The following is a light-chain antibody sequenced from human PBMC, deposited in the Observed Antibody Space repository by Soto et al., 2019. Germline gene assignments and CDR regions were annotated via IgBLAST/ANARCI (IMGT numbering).Light chain of an antibody. CDR2: GAS. J-gene: IGKJ5*01. V-gene: IGKV3-15*01. Sequence: EIVMTQSPATLSVSPGERSTLSCMASQSVSSNLAWYQQKPGQAPRLLIYGASTGATGIPARFSGSGSGTDFTLTISSLQSEDFAVYYCQQYNTWPPITVGQGTRLEIK. CDR1: QSVSSN. CDR3: QQYNTWPPIT.